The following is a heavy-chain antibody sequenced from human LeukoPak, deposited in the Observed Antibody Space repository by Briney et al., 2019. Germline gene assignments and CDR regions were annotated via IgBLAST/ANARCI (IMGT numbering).Heavy chain of an antibody. CDR2: ISWDGGST. CDR1: GFTFDDYA. V-gene: IGHV3-43D*03. J-gene: IGHJ6*04. Sequence: PGGSLRLSCAASGFTFDDYAMHWVRQAPEKGLEWVSLISWDGGSTYYADSVKGRFTISRDNSKNSLYLQMNSLRAEDTALYYCAKDIAAAGMESLDVWGKGTTVTVSS. D-gene: IGHD6-13*01. CDR3: AKDIAAAGMESLDV.